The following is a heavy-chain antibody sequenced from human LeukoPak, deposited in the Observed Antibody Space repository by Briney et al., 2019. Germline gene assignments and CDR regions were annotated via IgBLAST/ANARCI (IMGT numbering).Heavy chain of an antibody. D-gene: IGHD2-21*02. CDR1: GGAISSYY. CDR3: ARHPYCGGDCYFDY. J-gene: IGHJ4*02. V-gene: IGHV4-59*08. Sequence: PSETLSLTCTVSGGAISSYYWSWIWQPPGKGLEWIGHVYNSGSNNYNPSLKSRVTISVDTSKNQFSLKLSSVTAADTAVYYCARHPYCGGDCYFDYWGQGTLVTVSS. CDR2: VYNSGSN.